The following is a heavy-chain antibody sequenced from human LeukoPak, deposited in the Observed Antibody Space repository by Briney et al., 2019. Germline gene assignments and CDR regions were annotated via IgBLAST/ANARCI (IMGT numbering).Heavy chain of an antibody. J-gene: IGHJ4*02. V-gene: IGHV4-34*01. CDR3: TRGAGWLIDY. CDR2: INHSGST. D-gene: IGHD3-16*01. CDR1: GGSFSDYY. Sequence: SETLSLTCAVYGGSFSDYYWNWIRQSPGKGLEWIGEINHSGSTNYNPSLKSRVTISADTSKNHFSLKLNSVTTADTAVYYCTRGAGWLIDYWGQGILVTVSS.